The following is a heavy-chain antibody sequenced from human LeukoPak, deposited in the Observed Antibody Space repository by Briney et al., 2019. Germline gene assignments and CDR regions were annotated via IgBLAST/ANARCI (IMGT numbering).Heavy chain of an antibody. D-gene: IGHD3-22*01. V-gene: IGHV4-59*01. CDR3: ARVAYDSSGYYYRLDY. Sequence: PSETLSLTCTVSGGSISSYYWSWIRQPPGKGLEWIGYIYYSGSTNYNPSLKSRVTISVDTSKNQFSLKLSSVTAADTAVYHCARVAYDSSGYYYRLDYWGQGTLVTVSS. CDR2: IYYSGST. J-gene: IGHJ4*02. CDR1: GGSISSYY.